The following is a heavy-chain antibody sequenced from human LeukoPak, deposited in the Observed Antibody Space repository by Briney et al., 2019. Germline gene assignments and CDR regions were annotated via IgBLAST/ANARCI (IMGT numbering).Heavy chain of an antibody. CDR1: GYIFAHNG. V-gene: IGHV1-69*13. D-gene: IGHD2-2*01. Sequence: SVKVSCKTSGYIFAHNGISWVRQAPGQGLEWMGGIIPIFGTANYAQKFQGRVTITADESTSTAYMELSSLRSEDTAVYYCARGGCSSTSCYAGEYYYYYGMDVWGQGTTVTVSS. J-gene: IGHJ6*02. CDR2: IIPIFGTA. CDR3: ARGGCSSTSCYAGEYYYYYGMDV.